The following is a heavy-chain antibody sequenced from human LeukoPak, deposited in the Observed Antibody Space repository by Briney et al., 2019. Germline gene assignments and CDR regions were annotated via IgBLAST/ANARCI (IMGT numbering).Heavy chain of an antibody. CDR1: GGSISSSNW. Sequence: KTSGTLSLTCAVSGGSISSSNWWSWVRQPPGKGLEWIGEIYHSGSTNYNPSLKSRVTISVDTSKNQFSLKLSSVTAADTAVYYCARAIRITMIVNWGQGTLVTVSS. D-gene: IGHD3-22*01. CDR3: ARAIRITMIVN. J-gene: IGHJ4*02. V-gene: IGHV4-4*02. CDR2: IYHSGST.